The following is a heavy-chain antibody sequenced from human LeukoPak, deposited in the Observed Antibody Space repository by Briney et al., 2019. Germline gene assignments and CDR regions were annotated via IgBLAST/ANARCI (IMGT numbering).Heavy chain of an antibody. CDR3: AREGRMGMGIEY. Sequence: AETLSLTCAVYGGSLSGYYWSWIRQPPGKGLQWIGEINHGGSTNYNPSLKSRVTMSADTSKNHFSLNLSSVTAADTAVYFCAREGRMGMGIEYWGQGTLVTVSS. CDR2: INHGGST. D-gene: IGHD6-13*01. CDR1: GGSLSGYY. J-gene: IGHJ4*02. V-gene: IGHV4-34*01.